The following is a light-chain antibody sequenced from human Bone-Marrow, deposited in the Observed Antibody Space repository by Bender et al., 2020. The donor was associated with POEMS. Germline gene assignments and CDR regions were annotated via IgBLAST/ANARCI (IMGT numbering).Light chain of an antibody. J-gene: IGLJ3*02. CDR3: VAWDASLNGWV. V-gene: IGLV1-44*01. CDR2: TNN. CDR1: GSNIGGYP. Sequence: QSVLSQPPSVSGTPGQRVTISCSGSGSNIGGYPVNWYQQLPGTDPRLLIYTNNARPSGVPDRFSGSKSGTSASLAITGLQSDDEDIYFCVAWDASLNGWVFGGGTKLTVL.